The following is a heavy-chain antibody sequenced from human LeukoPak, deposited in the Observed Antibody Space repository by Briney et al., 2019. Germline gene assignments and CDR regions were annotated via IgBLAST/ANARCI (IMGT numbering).Heavy chain of an antibody. J-gene: IGHJ4*02. V-gene: IGHV3-9*03. CDR2: ISWNSGSI. Sequence: GRSLRLSCAASVFTFDDYAMNWVRQAPEKGLEWVSGISWNSGSIGYADSVKGRFTISRDNAKNSLYLQMNSLRAEDMALYYCAKVSYSGSLDYWGQGTLVTVSS. CDR3: AKVSYSGSLDY. D-gene: IGHD1-26*01. CDR1: VFTFDDYA.